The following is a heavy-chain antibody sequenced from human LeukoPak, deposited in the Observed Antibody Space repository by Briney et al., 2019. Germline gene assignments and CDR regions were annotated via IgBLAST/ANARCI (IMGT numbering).Heavy chain of an antibody. CDR2: ISAYNGNT. J-gene: IGHJ5*02. CDR1: GYTFTSYG. CDR3: AKVRDCFDP. D-gene: IGHD3-10*01. V-gene: IGHV1-18*01. Sequence: GASVKVSCKXSGYTFTSYGISWVRQAPGQGLEWMGWISAYNGNTNYAQKLQGRVTMTTDTSTSTAYMELRRLRYDDTAVYYCAKVRDCFDPWGQGTLVTSSS.